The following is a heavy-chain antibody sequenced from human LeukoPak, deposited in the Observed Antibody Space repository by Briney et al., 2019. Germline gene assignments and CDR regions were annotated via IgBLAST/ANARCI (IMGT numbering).Heavy chain of an antibody. CDR2: INQDGGQK. D-gene: IGHD3-10*01. CDR1: GFTFSSSW. J-gene: IGHJ4*02. CDR3: ARVTMVRGVNYDY. Sequence: GGSLRLSCAASGFTFSSSWMIWARQAPGKGLEWVANINQDGGQKYYLDSVKGRFTISRDNADNSLYLPMNSLRAEDTAVYYCARVTMVRGVNYDYWGQGTLVTVSS. V-gene: IGHV3-7*01.